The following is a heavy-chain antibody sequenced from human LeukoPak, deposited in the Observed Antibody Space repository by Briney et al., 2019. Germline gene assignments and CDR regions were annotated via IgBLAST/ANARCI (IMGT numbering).Heavy chain of an antibody. CDR1: GGSISSYY. J-gene: IGHJ6*02. CDR3: ARRRYCGGDCGMDV. CDR2: IYYSGST. V-gene: IGHV4-59*01. Sequence: NPSETLSLTCTVSGGSISSYYWSWIRQPPGKGLEWIGYIYYSGSTNYNPSLKSRVTISVDTSKNQFSLKLSSVTAADTAVYYCARRRYCGGDCGMDVWGQGTTVTVSS. D-gene: IGHD2-21*01.